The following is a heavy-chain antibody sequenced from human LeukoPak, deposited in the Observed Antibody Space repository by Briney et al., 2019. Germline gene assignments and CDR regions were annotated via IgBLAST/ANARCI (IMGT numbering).Heavy chain of an antibody. V-gene: IGHV3-33*06. CDR3: AKVVQYTAATGTGLDY. J-gene: IGHJ4*02. Sequence: PGGSLRLSCAASGFAFSIYGMHWVRQAPGKGLDWVAVIWYDGSYKYYADSVQGRFTISRDNSKNTLYLQMNSLRAEDTAVYYCAKVVQYTAATGTGLDYWGQGTLVTVSS. CDR1: GFAFSIYG. D-gene: IGHD6-13*01. CDR2: IWYDGSYK.